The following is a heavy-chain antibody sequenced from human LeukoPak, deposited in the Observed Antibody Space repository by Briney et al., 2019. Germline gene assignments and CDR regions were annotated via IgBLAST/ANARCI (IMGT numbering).Heavy chain of an antibody. Sequence: SETPSLTCTVSGGSISSNEYFWGWIRQPPGKELEWIANIFHTGSTFYNPSLKSRVTISVDTSSNQFSLKLTSVTAADTAVYYCVRPRPYVMLWFGEVDPWGQGTLVTVSS. CDR3: VRPRPYVMLWFGEVDP. CDR1: GGSISSNEYF. V-gene: IGHV4-39*01. CDR2: IFHTGST. D-gene: IGHD3-10*01. J-gene: IGHJ5*02.